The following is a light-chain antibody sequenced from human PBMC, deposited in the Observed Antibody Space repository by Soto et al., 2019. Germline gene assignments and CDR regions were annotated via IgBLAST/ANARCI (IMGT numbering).Light chain of an antibody. CDR2: DTS. CDR3: LFFYSGVRV. Sequence: QAVVTQQPSLTVSPGGTVTLTCTSSTGAVSSGHYPYWFQQKPGQAPRTLNYDTSNKHSWTPARFSGSLLECTAALTLSGEQPEDEAEYYCLFFYSGVRVFGGGTKLTVL. CDR1: TGAVSSGHY. V-gene: IGLV7-46*01. J-gene: IGLJ2*01.